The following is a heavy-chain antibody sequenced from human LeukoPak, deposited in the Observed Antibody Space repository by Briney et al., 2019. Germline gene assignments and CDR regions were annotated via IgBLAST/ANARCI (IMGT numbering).Heavy chain of an antibody. J-gene: IGHJ4*02. V-gene: IGHV4-59*01. CDR2: IYYSGST. CDR1: GGSISSYY. CDR3: ARAETTWIQLWLHTLFDY. D-gene: IGHD5-18*01. Sequence: SETLSLTCTVSGGSISSYYWSWIRQPPGKGLEWIGYIYYSGSTNYNPSLKSRVTISVDTSKNQFSLKLSSVTAADTAVYYCARAETTWIQLWLHTLFDYWGQGTLVTVSS.